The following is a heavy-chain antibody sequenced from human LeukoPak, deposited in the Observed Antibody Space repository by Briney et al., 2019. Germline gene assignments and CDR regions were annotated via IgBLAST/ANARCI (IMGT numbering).Heavy chain of an antibody. CDR1: GGSFSGYY. Sequence: SETLSLTCAVYGGSFSGYYWSWIRQPPGKGLEWIGDINHSGSTNCNPSLKSRVTISVDTSKNQFSLKLSSVTAADTAVYYCARGYELVGAKPGWFDPWGQGTLVTVSS. CDR3: ARGYELVGAKPGWFDP. D-gene: IGHD1-26*01. CDR2: INHSGST. V-gene: IGHV4-34*01. J-gene: IGHJ5*02.